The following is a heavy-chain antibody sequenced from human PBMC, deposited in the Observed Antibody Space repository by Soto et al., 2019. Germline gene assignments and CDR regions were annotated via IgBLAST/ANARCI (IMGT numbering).Heavy chain of an antibody. J-gene: IGHJ6*03. D-gene: IGHD3-3*01. CDR2: IKQDGSEK. Sequence: PGGSLRLSCAASGFTFSSYWMSWVRQAPGKGLEWVANIKQDGSEKYYVDSVKGRFTISRDNAKNSLYLQMNSLRAEDTAVYYCARGSSRKELRFLDIFQYYYYYYYMDVWGKGTTVTVSS. CDR3: ARGSSRKELRFLDIFQYYYYYYYMDV. CDR1: GFTFSSYW. V-gene: IGHV3-7*01.